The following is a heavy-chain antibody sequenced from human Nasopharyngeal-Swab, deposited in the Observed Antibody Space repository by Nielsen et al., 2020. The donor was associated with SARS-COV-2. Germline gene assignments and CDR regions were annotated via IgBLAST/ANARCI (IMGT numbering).Heavy chain of an antibody. CDR1: GFTFSSYG. CDR3: ARGLGLIRDY. Sequence: GESLKISCAASGFTFSSYGMHWVRQAPGKGLEWVAVISYDGSNKYYADSVKGRFTISRDNSKNTLYLQMNSLRAEDTAVYYCARGLGLIRDYWGQGTLVTVSS. D-gene: IGHD3/OR15-3a*01. V-gene: IGHV3-30*03. J-gene: IGHJ4*02. CDR2: ISYDGSNK.